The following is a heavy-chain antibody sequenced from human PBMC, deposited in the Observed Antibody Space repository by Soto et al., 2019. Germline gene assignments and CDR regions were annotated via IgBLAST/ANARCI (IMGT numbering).Heavy chain of an antibody. CDR2: MNPNNGNT. CDR3: AKGPRNWGVDH. V-gene: IGHV1-8*01. Sequence: QVQLVQSGAEVKKPGASVKVSCKASGYTFIDYDINWFRQATGQGVEWMGWMNPNNGNTGYAQNFQGRVTMTRSTSISTAYMELSTLRSEDTAVYYCAKGPRNWGVDHWGQGTLVIVSS. D-gene: IGHD7-27*01. J-gene: IGHJ4*02. CDR1: GYTFIDYD.